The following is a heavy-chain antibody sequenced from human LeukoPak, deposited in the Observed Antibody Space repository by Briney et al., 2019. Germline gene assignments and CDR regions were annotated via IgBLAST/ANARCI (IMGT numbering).Heavy chain of an antibody. CDR2: IRYDGSNK. J-gene: IGHJ4*02. CDR3: AKDVVVVAAKLGGFFDY. V-gene: IGHV3-30*02. D-gene: IGHD2-15*01. CDR1: GFTFSSYG. Sequence: PGGSLRLSCAASGFTFSSYGMHWVRQAPGKGLEWVAFIRYDGSNKYYADSVKGRFTISRDNSKNTLYLQMNSLRAEDTAVYYCAKDVVVVAAKLGGFFDYWGQGTLVTVSS.